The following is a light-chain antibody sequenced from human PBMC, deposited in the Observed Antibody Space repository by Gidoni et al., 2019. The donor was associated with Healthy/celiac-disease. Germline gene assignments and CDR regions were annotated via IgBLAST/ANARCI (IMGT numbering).Light chain of an antibody. CDR1: QSISSY. V-gene: IGKV1-39*01. Sequence: DIQMTQSPSSLSASVGDRVTITSRASQSISSYLNWYQQKPGKAPKLLIYAASSLQSGVPSRFSGSGSGTDFTLTIISLQPEDFATYYCQQSYSTPPTFGQGTKVEIK. CDR2: AAS. CDR3: QQSYSTPPT. J-gene: IGKJ1*01.